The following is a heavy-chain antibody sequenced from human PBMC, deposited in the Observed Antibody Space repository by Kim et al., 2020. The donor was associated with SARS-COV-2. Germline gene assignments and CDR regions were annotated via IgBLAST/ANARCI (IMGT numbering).Heavy chain of an antibody. CDR2: NT. V-gene: IGHV1-3*01. Sequence: NTKYSQKFQGRVTITRDTSASTAYMELSSLGSEDTTVYYCARGGAVAVHYWGQGTLVTVSS. CDR3: ARGGAVAVHY. J-gene: IGHJ4*02. D-gene: IGHD6-19*01.